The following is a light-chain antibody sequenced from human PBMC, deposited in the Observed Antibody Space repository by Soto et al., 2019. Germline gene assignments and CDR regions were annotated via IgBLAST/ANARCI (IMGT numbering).Light chain of an antibody. V-gene: IGKV1-39*01. CDR3: QQPYSTPRT. CDR1: QSIDRY. CDR2: TTS. Sequence: DIQMTQSPSSLSASVGDRVTITCRASQSIDRYLNWYHQKPGKAPKLLIFTTSTLQSWVPSRFSGSGSWTEFTLTIRSLQPEDFATYYCQQPYSTPRTFGQGTKVEIK. J-gene: IGKJ1*01.